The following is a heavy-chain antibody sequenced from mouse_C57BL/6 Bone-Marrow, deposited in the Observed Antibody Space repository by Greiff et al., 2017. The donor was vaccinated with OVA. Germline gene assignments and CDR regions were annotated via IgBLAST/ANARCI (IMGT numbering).Heavy chain of an antibody. J-gene: IGHJ3*01. V-gene: IGHV5-9*01. D-gene: IGHD2-3*01. CDR2: ISGGGGNT. CDR1: GFTFSSYT. Sequence: EVKLVESGGGLVKPGGSLKLSCAASGFTFSSYTMSWVRQTPEKRLVWVATISGGGGNTYYPDSVKGRFTISRDNAKNTLYLQMSSLRSEDTALYYCARQGGYYSWFAYWGQGTLVTVSA. CDR3: ARQGGYYSWFAY.